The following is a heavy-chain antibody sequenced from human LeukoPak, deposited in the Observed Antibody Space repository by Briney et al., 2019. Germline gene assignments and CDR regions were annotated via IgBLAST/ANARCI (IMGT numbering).Heavy chain of an antibody. CDR2: INHSGST. J-gene: IGHJ2*01. CDR3: ARLRSTYWYFDL. D-gene: IGHD4-17*01. Sequence: SETLSLTCAVYGGSFSGYYWSWIRQPPGKGLEWIGEINHSGSTNYNPSLKSRVTISVDTSKNQFSLKLSSVTAADTAVYYCARLRSTYWYFDLWGRGTLVTVSS. V-gene: IGHV4-34*01. CDR1: GGSFSGYY.